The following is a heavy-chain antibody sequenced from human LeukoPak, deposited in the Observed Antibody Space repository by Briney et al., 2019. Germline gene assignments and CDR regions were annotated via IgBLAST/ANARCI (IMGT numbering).Heavy chain of an antibody. J-gene: IGHJ4*02. CDR1: GGSFSSYY. D-gene: IGHD3-10*01. CDR2: INQSGST. V-gene: IGHV4-34*01. CDR3: AINDGSGSYYKSDY. Sequence: SETLSLTCAVYGGSFSSYYWSWIRQPPGKGLEWIGEINQSGSTNYNPSLKSRVTISIDTSKNQFSLKLTSVTAADTAVYYCAINDGSGSYYKSDYWGQGTLVTVSS.